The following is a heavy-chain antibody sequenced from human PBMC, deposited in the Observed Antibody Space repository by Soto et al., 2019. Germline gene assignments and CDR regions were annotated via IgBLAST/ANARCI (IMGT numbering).Heavy chain of an antibody. CDR3: AKLGDKWELLPPDY. CDR1: GFTFSSYG. Sequence: PGGSLRLSCAASGFTFSSYGMHWVRQAPGKGLEWVAVISYDGSNKYYADPVKGRFTISRDNSKNTLYLQMNSLRAEDTAVYYCAKLGDKWELLPPDYWGQGTLVTVSS. J-gene: IGHJ4*02. D-gene: IGHD1-26*01. V-gene: IGHV3-30*18. CDR2: ISYDGSNK.